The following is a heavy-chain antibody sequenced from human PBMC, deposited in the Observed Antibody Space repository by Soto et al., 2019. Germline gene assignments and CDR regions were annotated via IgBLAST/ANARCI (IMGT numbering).Heavy chain of an antibody. CDR1: RFTFVDYT. CDR2: ISWDGILR. CDR3: ARGLRLGDQSDTVGYYYMPLAY. J-gene: IGHJ4*02. Sequence: GGSLRISCAASRFTFVDYTMHWVRKAPGQGLEWVSLISWDGILRSYGDSVTGRFTVSRDNTKNTLYLQMNSLRPEDTAVYYCARGLRLGDQSDTVGYYYMPLAYWGQGALVTVSS. V-gene: IGHV3-43*01. D-gene: IGHD3-22*01.